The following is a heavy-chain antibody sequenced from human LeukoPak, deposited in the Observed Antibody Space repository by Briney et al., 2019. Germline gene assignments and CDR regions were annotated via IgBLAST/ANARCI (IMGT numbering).Heavy chain of an antibody. V-gene: IGHV3-30*04. Sequence: GGSLRLSCAASGFTFSSYAMHWVRQAPGKGLEWVAVISYDGSNKYYADSVKGRFTISRDNSKNTLYLQMNSLRAEDTAVYYCAKVHFGFRYNWNDVLDYWGQGTLVTVSS. CDR1: GFTFSSYA. J-gene: IGHJ4*02. D-gene: IGHD1-20*01. CDR2: ISYDGSNK. CDR3: AKVHFGFRYNWNDVLDY.